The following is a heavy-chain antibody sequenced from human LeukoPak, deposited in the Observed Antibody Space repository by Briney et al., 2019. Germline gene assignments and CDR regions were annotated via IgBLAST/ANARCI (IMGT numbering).Heavy chain of an antibody. CDR3: ARDLRIAAAGIYYFDS. Sequence: SQTLSLTCAVSGDXVSSNGADWIWIRQSPSRGLEWLGRTYYRSRWYDDYADSVKSRITIIPDTSKNQFSLQLNSVTPEDTAVYYCARDLRIAAAGIYYFDSWGQGTLVTVSS. CDR1: GDXVSSNGAD. V-gene: IGHV6-1*01. J-gene: IGHJ4*02. D-gene: IGHD6-13*01. CDR2: TYYRSRWYD.